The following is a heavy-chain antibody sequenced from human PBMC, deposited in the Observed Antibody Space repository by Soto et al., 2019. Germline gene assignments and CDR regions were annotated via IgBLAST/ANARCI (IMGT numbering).Heavy chain of an antibody. J-gene: IGHJ4*02. CDR3: AKGEYFSDYPY. V-gene: IGHV3-30-3*01. D-gene: IGHD3-10*01. Sequence: GGSLRLSCAASGFTFSSYAMLWVRQAPGKGLEWVAVISYDGSNKYYADSVKGRFTISRNNSKNTLYLQMNSLRAEDTAVYYCAKGEYFSDYPYWGQGTLVTVSS. CDR2: ISYDGSNK. CDR1: GFTFSSYA.